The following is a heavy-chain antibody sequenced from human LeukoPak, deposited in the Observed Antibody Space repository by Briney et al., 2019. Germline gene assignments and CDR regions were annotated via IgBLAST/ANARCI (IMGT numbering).Heavy chain of an antibody. CDR2: INPNSGVT. CDR1: GYTFSGYH. V-gene: IGHV1-2*02. D-gene: IGHD4-17*01. CDR3: ERARKTRNIYGDYVFLFDY. Sequence: GASVKVSCKASGYTFSGYHMHWVRQAPGHGLEWMGWINPNSGVTKYAQNFRGRVTMTRDTSLSTASMDMSRLRSDDTALYYCERARKTRNIYGDYVFLFDYWGQGTLVTVSS. J-gene: IGHJ4*02.